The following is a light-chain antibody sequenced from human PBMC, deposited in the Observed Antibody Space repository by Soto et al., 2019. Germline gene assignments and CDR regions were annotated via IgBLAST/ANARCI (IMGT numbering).Light chain of an antibody. Sequence: EIVMTQSPATLSVSPGERATLSCRASQSVSRYLAWYQQKPGQAPRLLIYGASTRATGIPARFSGSGSGTEFTLTISSRQSEDVARYYCQQDHIWYTFGQGTKLEIK. CDR2: GAS. J-gene: IGKJ2*01. V-gene: IGKV3-15*01. CDR3: QQDHIWYT. CDR1: QSVSRY.